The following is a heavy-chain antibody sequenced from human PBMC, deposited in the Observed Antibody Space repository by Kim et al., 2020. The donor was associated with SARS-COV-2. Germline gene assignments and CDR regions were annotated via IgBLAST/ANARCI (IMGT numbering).Heavy chain of an antibody. CDR2: ISGSGGTT. Sequence: GGSLRLSCAASGFTFSNYDMSWVRQAPGEGLEWVSVISGSGGTTYYADSVKGRFTISRDNSKNTLFLQMSGLRAEDTAIYYCARGGGSHWGQGTLVTVSS. J-gene: IGHJ4*02. D-gene: IGHD3-10*01. V-gene: IGHV3-23*01. CDR1: GFTFSNYD. CDR3: ARGGGSH.